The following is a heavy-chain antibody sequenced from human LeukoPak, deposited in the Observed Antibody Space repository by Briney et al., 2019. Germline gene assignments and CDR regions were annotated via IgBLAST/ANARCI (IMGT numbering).Heavy chain of an antibody. CDR3: VKDHRKARWQQLVPSGWFDP. V-gene: IGHV3-64D*09. Sequence: GGSLRLSCSASGFTFSSYAMHWVRQAPGKGLEYVSAISSNGGSTYYADSVKGRFTISRDNSKNTLYLQMSSLRAEDTAVYYCVKDHRKARWQQLVPSGWFDPWGQGTLVTVSS. CDR2: ISSNGGST. CDR1: GFTFSSYA. D-gene: IGHD6-13*01. J-gene: IGHJ5*02.